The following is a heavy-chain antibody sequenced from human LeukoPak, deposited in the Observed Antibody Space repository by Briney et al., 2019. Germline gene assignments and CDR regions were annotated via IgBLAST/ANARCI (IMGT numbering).Heavy chain of an antibody. CDR1: GFTFSNYW. CDR3: ARDSLNGDPDY. Sequence: TGGSLRLSCAASGFTFSNYWMTWVRQAPGTGLEWVANIKEDGSEKYYVDSVKGRFTISRDNAKNSLYLQMNSLRAEDTAVYYCARDSLNGDPDYWGQGTLVTVSS. CDR2: IKEDGSEK. J-gene: IGHJ4*02. D-gene: IGHD4-17*01. V-gene: IGHV3-7*01.